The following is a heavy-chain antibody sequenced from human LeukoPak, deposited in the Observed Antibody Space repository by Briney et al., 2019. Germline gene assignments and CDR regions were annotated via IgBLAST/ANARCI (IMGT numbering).Heavy chain of an antibody. CDR3: AKDLQWELLLAFDI. V-gene: IGHV3-9*03. CDR1: GFTFDDYA. D-gene: IGHD1-26*01. CDR2: ISWNSGSI. Sequence: GRSLRLSCAASGFTFDDYAMHWVREAPGKGLEWVSGISWNSGSIGYADSVKGRFTISRDNAKNSLYLQMNSLRAEDMALYYCAKDLQWELLLAFDIWGQGPMVTVSS. J-gene: IGHJ3*02.